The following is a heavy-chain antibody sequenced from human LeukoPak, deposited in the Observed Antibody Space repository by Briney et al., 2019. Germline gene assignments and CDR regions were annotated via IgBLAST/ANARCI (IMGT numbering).Heavy chain of an antibody. D-gene: IGHD2-21*02. CDR1: GGSISGGTSY. CDR3: ARHGDRPPPYFDS. CDR2: ISHSGTT. J-gene: IGHJ4*02. Sequence: SETLSLTCTVSGGSISGGTSYWGWIRQPPDKGLEWIGSISHSGTTYYSPSFNSRVTISIDTSKNQFSLKLTSVTATDTAVYHCARHGDRPPPYFDSWGQGTLVTVSS. V-gene: IGHV4-39*01.